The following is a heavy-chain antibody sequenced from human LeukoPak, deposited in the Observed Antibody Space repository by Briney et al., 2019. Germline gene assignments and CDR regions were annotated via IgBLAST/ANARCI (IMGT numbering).Heavy chain of an antibody. Sequence: GASVKVSCEASGYTFTSYGISWVRQAPGQGLEWMGWISAYNGNTNYAQKLQGRVTMTTDTSTSTAYMELRSLRSDDTAVYYCARDLLYCSSTSCYPYNWFDPWGQGTLVTVSS. CDR2: ISAYNGNT. J-gene: IGHJ5*02. CDR1: GYTFTSYG. D-gene: IGHD2-2*01. CDR3: ARDLLYCSSTSCYPYNWFDP. V-gene: IGHV1-18*01.